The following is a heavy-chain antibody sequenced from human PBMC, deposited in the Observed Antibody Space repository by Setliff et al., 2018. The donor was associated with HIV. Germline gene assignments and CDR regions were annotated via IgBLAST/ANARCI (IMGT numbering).Heavy chain of an antibody. CDR2: ISNSGSTI. CDR3: TGTSSWPRIDY. J-gene: IGHJ4*02. V-gene: IGHV3-48*03. CDR1: GFTFSSYE. Sequence: LRLSCAASGFTFSSYEMNWVRQAPGKGLEWVSYISNSGSTIYYADSVKGRFTISRDNAKNSLYLQMNSLRAEDTAVYYCTGTSSWPRIDYWGQGTLVTVSS. D-gene: IGHD6-13*01.